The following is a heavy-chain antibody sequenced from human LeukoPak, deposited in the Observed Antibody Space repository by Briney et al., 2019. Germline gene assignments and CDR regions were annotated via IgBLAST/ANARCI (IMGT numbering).Heavy chain of an antibody. CDR2: FDPEDGET. D-gene: IGHD3-3*01. J-gene: IGHJ3*02. CDR3: VEWSHRFDAFDI. V-gene: IGHV1-24*01. CDR1: GYTLTELS. Sequence: ASVKVSCKVSGYTLTELSMHWVRQAPGKGLEWMGGFDPEDGETIYAQKFQGRVTMTEDTSTDTACMELSSLRSEDTAVYYCVEWSHRFDAFDIWGQGTMVTVSS.